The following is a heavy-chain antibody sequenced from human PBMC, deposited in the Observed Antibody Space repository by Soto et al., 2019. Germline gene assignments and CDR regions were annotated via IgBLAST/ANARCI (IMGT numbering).Heavy chain of an antibody. CDR3: ARDPGYCSGGSCYYYYGMDV. CDR1: GGTFSSYT. J-gene: IGHJ6*02. D-gene: IGHD2-15*01. CDR2: IIPILGIE. Sequence: ASVKVSCKASGGTFSSYTISWVRQAPGQGLEWMGRIIPILGIENYAQKFKGRVTITADKSTSTAYMELSSLRSEDTAVYYCARDPGYCSGGSCYYYYGMDVWG. V-gene: IGHV1-69*10.